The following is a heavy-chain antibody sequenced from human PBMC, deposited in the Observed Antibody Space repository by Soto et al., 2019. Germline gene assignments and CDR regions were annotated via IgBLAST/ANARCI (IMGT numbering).Heavy chain of an antibody. CDR1: GGTFSSYS. D-gene: IGHD1-26*01. Sequence: QVQLVQSGAEVKKAGSSVKVSCKASGGTFSSYSIGWVRQAPGQGLEWMGGIIPMFGTANYAQKFQGRVTITADEATSTVYMELSSLRSEDAAVYYCAREREVVGYFDLWCRGTVVTVSS. CDR2: IIPMFGTA. V-gene: IGHV1-69*01. CDR3: AREREVVGYFDL. J-gene: IGHJ2*01.